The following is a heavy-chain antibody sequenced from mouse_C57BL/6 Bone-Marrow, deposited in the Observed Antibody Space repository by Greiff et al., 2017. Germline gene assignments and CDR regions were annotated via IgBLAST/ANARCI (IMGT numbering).Heavy chain of an antibody. V-gene: IGHV14-4*01. Sequence: VQLQQSGAELVRPGASVKLSCTASGFNIKDDYMHWVKQRPEQGLEWIGWIDPENGDTEYASKVQGKGTITADTSSNTAYLQLSSLTSEDTAVYYSTTAITTVSRGYAMDYWGQGTSVTVSS. CDR3: TTAITTVSRGYAMDY. J-gene: IGHJ4*01. CDR1: GFNIKDDY. CDR2: IDPENGDT. D-gene: IGHD1-1*01.